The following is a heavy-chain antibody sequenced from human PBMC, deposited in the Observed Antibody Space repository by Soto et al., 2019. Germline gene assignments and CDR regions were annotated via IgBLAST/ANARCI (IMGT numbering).Heavy chain of an antibody. J-gene: IGHJ5*02. CDR2: INANSGGT. CDR1: GYIFTGYY. CDR3: ASRMGVYNSPSIDA. Sequence: ASVKVSCKASGYIFTGYYMHWVRQAPGQGLEWMGWINANSGGTNYEQKFQGRVTMTTDTSTDTAYMELSRLTSEDTAVYYCASRMGVYNSPSIDAWGEVYQVTV. D-gene: IGHD2-8*02. V-gene: IGHV1-2*02.